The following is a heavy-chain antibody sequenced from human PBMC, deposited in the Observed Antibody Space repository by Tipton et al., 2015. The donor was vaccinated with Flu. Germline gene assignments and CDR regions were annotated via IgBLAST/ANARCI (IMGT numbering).Heavy chain of an antibody. CDR3: ARSGSYHHYYFDL. D-gene: IGHD1-26*01. Sequence: LRLSCTVSGGSLSSYFWSWIQQPAGKGLEWIGRIYPSGNTNYNPSLQSRVTMSVDTSRNQFSLSLTSVTAADAAIYYCARSGSYHHYYFDLWGRGTLVSVSS. CDR2: IYPSGNT. J-gene: IGHJ2*01. V-gene: IGHV4-4*07. CDR1: GGSLSSYF.